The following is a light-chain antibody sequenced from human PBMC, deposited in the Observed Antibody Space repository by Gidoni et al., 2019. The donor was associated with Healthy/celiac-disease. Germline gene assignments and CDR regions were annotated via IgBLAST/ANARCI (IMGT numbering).Light chain of an antibody. V-gene: IGLV8-61*01. Sequence: TVVTQEPSFSVSPGRTVTLTCGLSSGSVSTSYYPSWYQQTPGQAPRTLIYSTNTRSSGVPDRFAGSILGNKAALTITGAQADDESDYYCVLYMGSGFWVFGGGTKLTVL. CDR3: VLYMGSGFWV. J-gene: IGLJ3*02. CDR2: STN. CDR1: SGSVSTSYY.